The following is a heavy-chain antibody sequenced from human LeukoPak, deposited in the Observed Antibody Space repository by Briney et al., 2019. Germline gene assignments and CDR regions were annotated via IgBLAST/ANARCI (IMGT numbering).Heavy chain of an antibody. CDR1: GYTFTGYY. CDR3: ARVWYSSGWVDY. V-gene: IGHV1-2*06. Sequence: ASVKVSCKASGYTFTGYYMHWVRQAPGQGLGWMGRINPNSGGTNYAQKFQGRVTMTRDTPISTAYMELSRLRSDDTAVYYCARVWYSSGWVDYWGQGTLVTVSS. CDR2: INPNSGGT. J-gene: IGHJ4*02. D-gene: IGHD6-19*01.